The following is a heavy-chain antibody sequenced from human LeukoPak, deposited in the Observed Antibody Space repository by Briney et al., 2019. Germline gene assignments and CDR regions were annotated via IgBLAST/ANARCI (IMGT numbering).Heavy chain of an antibody. CDR3: ARDTSAFLTGYYYMDV. CDR1: GFTFSSYS. J-gene: IGHJ6*03. Sequence: GGSLRLSCAASGFTFSSYSMNWVRQAPGKGLEWVSYISSSSSTIYYADSVKGRFTISRDNAKNSLYLQMNSLRAEDTAVYYCARDTSAFLTGYYYMDVWGKGTTVTVSS. V-gene: IGHV3-48*01. CDR2: ISSSSSTI. D-gene: IGHD2-2*01.